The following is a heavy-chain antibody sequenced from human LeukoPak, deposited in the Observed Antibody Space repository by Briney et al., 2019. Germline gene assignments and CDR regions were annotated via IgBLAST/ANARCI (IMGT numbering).Heavy chain of an antibody. Sequence: SVKVSCKASGGTFSSYAISWVRQAPGQGLEWMGGIIPIFGTANYAQKFQGRVTITADESTSTAYMELSSLRSEDTAVYYCARLGAARPTFDYWGQGTLVTVSS. CDR2: IIPIFGTA. J-gene: IGHJ4*02. V-gene: IGHV1-69*13. CDR1: GGTFSSYA. D-gene: IGHD6-6*01. CDR3: ARLGAARPTFDY.